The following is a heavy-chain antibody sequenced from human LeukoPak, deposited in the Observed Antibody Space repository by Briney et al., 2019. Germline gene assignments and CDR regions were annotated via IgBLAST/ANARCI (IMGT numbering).Heavy chain of an antibody. J-gene: IGHJ4*02. V-gene: IGHV3-23*01. Sequence: GGSLRLSCAASGFTFSSYEMNWVRQAPGKGLEWVSLISGSGDTAYYLDSVKGRFTISRDNSKNTLSLQMNSLRAEDTAVYYCAPDLRGSAWSLDDWGQGTLVTVSS. D-gene: IGHD6-13*01. CDR1: GFTFSSYE. CDR2: ISGSGDTA. CDR3: APDLRGSAWSLDD.